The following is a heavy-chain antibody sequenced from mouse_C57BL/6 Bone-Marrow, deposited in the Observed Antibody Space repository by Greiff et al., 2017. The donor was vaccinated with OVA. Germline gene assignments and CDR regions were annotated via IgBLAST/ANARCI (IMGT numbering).Heavy chain of an antibody. CDR1: GFNIKDDY. V-gene: IGHV14-4*01. Sequence: VQLKESGAELVRPGASVKLSCTASGFNIKDDYMHWVKQRPEQGLEWIGWIDPENGDTEYASKFQGKATITADTSSNTADLQLSSLTSDETAVYDCTSYGNFDNGGQGTTRTVAS. CDR3: TSYGNFDN. J-gene: IGHJ2*01. CDR2: IDPENGDT. D-gene: IGHD2-1*01.